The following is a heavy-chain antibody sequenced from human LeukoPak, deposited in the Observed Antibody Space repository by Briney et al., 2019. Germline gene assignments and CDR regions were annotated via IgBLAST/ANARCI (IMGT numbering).Heavy chain of an antibody. J-gene: IGHJ4*02. CDR3: ARDVGGRYCSGGSCYNFDY. CDR2: INPNSGGT. D-gene: IGHD2-15*01. CDR1: GYTFTGYY. V-gene: IGHV1-2*02. Sequence: ASVKVSCKASGYTFTGYYMHWVRQAPGQGLEWMGWINPNSGGTNYAQKFQGRVTMTRDTSISTAYMELSRLRSDDTAVYYCARDVGGRYCSGGSCYNFDYWGQGTLVTVSS.